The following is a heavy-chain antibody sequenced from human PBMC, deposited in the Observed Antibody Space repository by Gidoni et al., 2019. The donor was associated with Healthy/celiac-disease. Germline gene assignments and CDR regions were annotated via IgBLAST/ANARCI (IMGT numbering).Heavy chain of an antibody. CDR2: ISSSGSTI. D-gene: IGHD6-13*01. CDR1: GFTFSSYE. J-gene: IGHJ4*02. V-gene: IGHV3-48*03. Sequence: EVQLVESGGGLVQPGGYLRLSCAASGFTFSSYEMNWVRQAPGKGLEWVSYISSSGSTIYYADSVKGRFTISRDNAKNSLYLQMNSLRAEDTAVYYCAIYSSSWYSFDYWGQGTLVTVSS. CDR3: AIYSSSWYSFDY.